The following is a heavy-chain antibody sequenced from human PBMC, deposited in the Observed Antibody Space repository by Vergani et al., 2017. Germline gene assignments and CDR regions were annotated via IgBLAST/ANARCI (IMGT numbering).Heavy chain of an antibody. CDR3: ARQSRDVFCTNGVCPLGY. Sequence: EVQLVESGGGLVQPGGSLRLSCAASGSTFSSYAMNWVRLAPGKGLEWVSYISRSSSTIYYADSVKGRFTISRDNAKNSLHLQMNNLRAEDTAVYYCARQSRDVFCTNGVCPLGYWGQGALVTVSS. D-gene: IGHD2-8*01. V-gene: IGHV3-48*01. CDR2: ISRSSSTI. CDR1: GSTFSSYA. J-gene: IGHJ4*02.